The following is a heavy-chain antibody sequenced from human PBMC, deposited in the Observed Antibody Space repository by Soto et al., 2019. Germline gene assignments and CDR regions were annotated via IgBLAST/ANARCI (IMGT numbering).Heavy chain of an antibody. V-gene: IGHV3-74*01. CDR1: GFTFRNYW. CDR3: SSNYAYAEGYYFYGIDV. J-gene: IGHJ6*02. D-gene: IGHD3-16*01. CDR2: VNSDGDTT. Sequence: EVQLVESGGGLVQPGGSLRLSCAASGFTFRNYWMHWVRQAPGKGLVWVSRVNSDGDTTYYADSVKGRFTISRDNAKNTMHLQMNSLGAKDTAVYYCSSNYAYAEGYYFYGIDVWGQGTTVTVSS.